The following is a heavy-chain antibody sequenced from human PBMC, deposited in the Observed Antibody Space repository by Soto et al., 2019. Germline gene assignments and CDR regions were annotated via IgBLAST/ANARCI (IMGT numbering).Heavy chain of an antibody. Sequence: QVQLVQSGAEVKKPGSSVKVSCKASGGTFSSYAISWVRQAPGQGLEWMGGIIPIFGTANYAQKFQGRVPITADDSTSTSYMALSSLRSEDTAVYYCARDSLSAPAVTTYAFDIWGRGTMVTVSS. V-gene: IGHV1-69*12. CDR2: IIPIFGTA. CDR1: GGTFSSYA. J-gene: IGHJ3*02. CDR3: ARDSLSAPAVTTYAFDI. D-gene: IGHD4-17*01.